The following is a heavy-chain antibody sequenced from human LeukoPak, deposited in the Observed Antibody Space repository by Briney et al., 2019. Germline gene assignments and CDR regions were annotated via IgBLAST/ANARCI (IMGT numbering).Heavy chain of an antibody. D-gene: IGHD3-3*01. V-gene: IGHV4-59*12. CDR3: ARESPFGGVNWFDP. J-gene: IGHJ5*02. Sequence: SETLSLTCTVSGGSISSYYWSWIRQPPGKGPEWIGYIYYSGSTNYNPSLKSRVTISVDTSKNQFSLKLSSVTAADTAVYYCARESPFGGVNWFDPWGQGTLVTVSS. CDR2: IYYSGST. CDR1: GGSISSYY.